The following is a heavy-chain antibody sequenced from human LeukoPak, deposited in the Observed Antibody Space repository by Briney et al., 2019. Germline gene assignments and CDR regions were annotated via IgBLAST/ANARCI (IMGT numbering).Heavy chain of an antibody. CDR3: ARSLWFGDEGYFDY. V-gene: IGHV3-23*01. CDR2: ISGSGGST. D-gene: IGHD3-10*01. J-gene: IGHJ4*02. Sequence: GGTLRLSCAASGFTFSSYGMSWVRQAPGKGLEWVSAISGSGGSTYYADSVKGRFTISRDNSENTLYLQMNSLRAEDTAVYYCARSLWFGDEGYFDYWGQGTLVTVSS. CDR1: GFTFSSYG.